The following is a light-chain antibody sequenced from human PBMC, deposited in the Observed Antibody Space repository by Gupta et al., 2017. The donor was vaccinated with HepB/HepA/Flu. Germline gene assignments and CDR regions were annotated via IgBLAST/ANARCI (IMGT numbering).Light chain of an antibody. CDR3: SCYTSSKNVV. Sequence: SALPPPSSVSGSPGQSITIFCTGSTSDVGAYNDVTWYQQHPGKAPKVMIYDVYYRPSGVSNRFSGSKSGNTASLTISGLQAEDDANYYCSCYTSSKNVVFGGGT. CDR1: TSDVGAYND. CDR2: DVY. J-gene: IGLJ2*01. V-gene: IGLV2-14*03.